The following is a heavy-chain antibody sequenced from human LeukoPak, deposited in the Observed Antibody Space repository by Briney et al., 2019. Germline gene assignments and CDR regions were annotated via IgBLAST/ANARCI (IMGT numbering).Heavy chain of an antibody. CDR2: INWNGGST. J-gene: IGHJ3*02. Sequence: GGSLRLSCAASGFTFDDYGMSWVRQAPGKGLEWVSGINWNGGSTGYADSVKGRFTISRDNAKNSLYLQMNSLRAEDTALYYCARVLYSSSWYFRDAFDIWGQGTMVTVSS. CDR3: ARVLYSSSWYFRDAFDI. V-gene: IGHV3-20*04. CDR1: GFTFDDYG. D-gene: IGHD6-13*01.